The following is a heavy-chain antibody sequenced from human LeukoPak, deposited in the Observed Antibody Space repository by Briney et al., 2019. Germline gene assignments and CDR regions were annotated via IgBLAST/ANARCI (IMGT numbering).Heavy chain of an antibody. Sequence: GGSLRLSCAASGFSFSTYSMNWVRQAPGKGLEWVSYISSSSRTIYYADSVKGRFTISRDNAKNSLYLQMNSLRAEDTAVYYCIVLAVAGTLGFDYWGQGTLVTVSS. CDR1: GFSFSTYS. J-gene: IGHJ4*02. CDR2: ISSSSRTI. CDR3: IVLAVAGTLGFDY. D-gene: IGHD6-19*01. V-gene: IGHV3-48*01.